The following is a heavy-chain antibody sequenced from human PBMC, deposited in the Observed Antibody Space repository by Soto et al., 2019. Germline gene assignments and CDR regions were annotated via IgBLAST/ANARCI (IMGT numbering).Heavy chain of an antibody. J-gene: IGHJ2*01. V-gene: IGHV1-69*06. D-gene: IGHD4-17*01. CDR1: GGTFSSYA. CDR3: ASSPPPTVTMYSRFFDL. CDR2: IIPIFGTA. Sequence: ASVKVSCKTSGGTFSSYAINWVRQAPGQGLEWIGGIIPIFGTANYAQKFQGRITITADKSTNTAYMELRSLRSDDTAVYYCASSPPPTVTMYSRFFDLWGRGTLVTVSS.